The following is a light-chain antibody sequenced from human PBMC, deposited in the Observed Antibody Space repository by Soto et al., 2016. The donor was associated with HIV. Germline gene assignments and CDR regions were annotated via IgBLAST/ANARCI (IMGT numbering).Light chain of an antibody. Sequence: QAVLTQPPSVSGAPGQTVTISCAGSSSNLGAGCDVHWYQQLPGAAPNLLIYGNSNRPSGVPDRFSGSKSGTSASLAITGLQVEDEADYYCQSYDYRLSGSRVFGGGTKVTVL. J-gene: IGLJ2*01. CDR2: GNS. CDR1: SSNLGAGCD. CDR3: QSYDYRLSGSRV. V-gene: IGLV1-40*01.